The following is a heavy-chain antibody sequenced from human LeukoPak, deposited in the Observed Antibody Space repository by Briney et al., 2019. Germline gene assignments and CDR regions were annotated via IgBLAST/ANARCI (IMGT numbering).Heavy chain of an antibody. CDR1: GFTVSSNY. Sequence: GGSLRLSCAASGFTVSSNYMSWVRQAPGKGLEWVSVIYSGGSTYYADSVKGRFTISRDNSKNTLYLQMNSLRAEDTAVYYCARSGLDSGYDWGGDFDYWGQGTLVTVSS. J-gene: IGHJ4*02. CDR3: ARSGLDSGYDWGGDFDY. V-gene: IGHV3-53*01. CDR2: IYSGGST. D-gene: IGHD5-12*01.